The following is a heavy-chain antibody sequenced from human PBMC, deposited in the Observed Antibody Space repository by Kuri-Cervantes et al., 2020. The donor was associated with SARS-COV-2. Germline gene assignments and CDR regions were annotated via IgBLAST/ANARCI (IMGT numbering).Heavy chain of an antibody. CDR1: GGSISSSSYY. CDR3: ARTQGVAARRGDHNWFDP. Sequence: SETLSPTCTVSGGSISSSSYYWGWIRQPPGKGLEWIGSIYYSGSTYYNSSLKSRVTISVDTSKNQFSLKLSSVTAADAAVYYCARTQGVAARRGDHNWFDPWGQGTLVTVSS. D-gene: IGHD6-6*01. CDR2: IYYSGST. V-gene: IGHV4-39*01. J-gene: IGHJ5*02.